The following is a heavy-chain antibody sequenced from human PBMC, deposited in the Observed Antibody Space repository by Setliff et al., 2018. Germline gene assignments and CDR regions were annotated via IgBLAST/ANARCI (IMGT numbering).Heavy chain of an antibody. V-gene: IGHV1-3*01. J-gene: IGHJ4*02. D-gene: IGHD3-22*01. CDR2: INAGNGNT. Sequence: ASVKVSCKASGYTFTSYAMHWVHQAPGQRLEWMGWINAGNGNTKYSQKFQGRVTITRDTSASTAYMELSSLRSEDTAVYYCAREYYYDSSGYSYYFDYWGQGTLVTVSS. CDR1: GYTFTSYA. CDR3: AREYYYDSSGYSYYFDY.